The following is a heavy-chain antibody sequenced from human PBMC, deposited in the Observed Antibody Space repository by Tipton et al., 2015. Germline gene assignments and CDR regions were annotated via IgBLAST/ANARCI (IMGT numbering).Heavy chain of an antibody. D-gene: IGHD4-23*01. CDR2: ISHSGNT. V-gene: IGHV4-39*07. CDR3: ARARGRHGGLFDS. J-gene: IGHJ4*02. Sequence: TLSLTCTISGGSISSSSYSWGWIRQPPGKGLEWIGSISHSGNTYYNPSLKSRVTMSRDTSKNQFSLKLTSVTAADTAVYYCARARGRHGGLFDSWGQGILVTVSS. CDR1: GGSISSSSYS.